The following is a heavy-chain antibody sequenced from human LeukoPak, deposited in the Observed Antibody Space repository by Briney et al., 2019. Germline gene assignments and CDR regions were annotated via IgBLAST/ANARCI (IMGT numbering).Heavy chain of an antibody. V-gene: IGHV4-61*08. D-gene: IGHD1-26*01. CDR2: IYYIRNT. CDR3: ARPQSQSGSYRYYFAY. CDR1: GGSLGSGGYY. Sequence: SETLSLTCTVSGGSLGSGGYYWRWIRQPPGGGLEWIGDIYYIRNTNYNPSLKSRVTMSLDPSKNQFSLKLNSVTAADTAVYYCARPQSQSGSYRYYFAYWGQGTLVTVSS. J-gene: IGHJ4*02.